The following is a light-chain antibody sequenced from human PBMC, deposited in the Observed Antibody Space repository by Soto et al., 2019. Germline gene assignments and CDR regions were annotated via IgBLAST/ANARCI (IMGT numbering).Light chain of an antibody. V-gene: IGLV2-14*03. CDR2: DVN. Sequence: QSALTQPASVSGSPGQSITISCTGTSSDIGSFTFVSWYQQHPGKVPKLMIFDVNRRPSGVSDRFSGSKSGNTASLTISGLQAEDEGDYYCSSYTSSSTHVFGSATKLTVL. CDR1: SSDIGSFTF. CDR3: SSYTSSSTHV. J-gene: IGLJ1*01.